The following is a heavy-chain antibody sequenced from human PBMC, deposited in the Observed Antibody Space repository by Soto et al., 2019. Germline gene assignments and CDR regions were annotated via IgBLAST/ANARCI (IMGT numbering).Heavy chain of an antibody. V-gene: IGHV3-33*01. CDR2: IWYDGSNK. Sequence: PGGSLRLSCAASGFTFSSYGMHWVRQAPGKGLEWVAVIWYDGSNKYYADSVKGRFTISRDNSKNTLYLQMNSLRAEDTAVYYCERVFLEWSTLYGMDVWGQGTQVTVYS. J-gene: IGHJ6*02. CDR1: GFTFSSYG. CDR3: ERVFLEWSTLYGMDV. D-gene: IGHD3-3*01.